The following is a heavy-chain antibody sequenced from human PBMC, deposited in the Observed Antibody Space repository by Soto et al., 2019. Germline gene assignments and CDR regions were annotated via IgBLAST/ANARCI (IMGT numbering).Heavy chain of an antibody. CDR2: IYHSGST. J-gene: IGHJ4*02. V-gene: IGHV4-4*02. Sequence: SETLSLICAVSSGSISSLNWWTWVRQPPGKGLEWIGEIYHSGSTNYNPSFKSRVTMSVDKSNNQFSLNLSSVTAADTAVYYCARYASGSSYFDYWGQGTLVTVSS. CDR1: SGSISSLNW. CDR3: ARYASGSSYFDY. D-gene: IGHD2-2*01.